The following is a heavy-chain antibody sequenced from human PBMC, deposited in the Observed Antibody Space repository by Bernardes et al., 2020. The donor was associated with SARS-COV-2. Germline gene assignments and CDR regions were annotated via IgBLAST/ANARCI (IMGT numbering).Heavy chain of an antibody. CDR2: IYYSGST. J-gene: IGHJ5*02. CDR3: ARGHGYCSSTSCYIWFDP. Sequence: SETLSLTCTVSGVSINNYYCSWIRQSAGKGLEWIGYIYYSGSTNYNPSLKSRVTISVDTSKNQFSLKLSSVTAADTAVYYCARGHGYCSSTSCYIWFDPWGQGTLVTVSS. D-gene: IGHD2-2*02. CDR1: GVSINNYY. V-gene: IGHV4-59*01.